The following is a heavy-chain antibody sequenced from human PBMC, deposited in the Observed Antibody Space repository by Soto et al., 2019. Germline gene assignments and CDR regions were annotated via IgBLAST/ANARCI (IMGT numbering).Heavy chain of an antibody. D-gene: IGHD3-16*02. V-gene: IGHV3-23*01. Sequence: PWGSLRLSCAASGFTFSSYAMSWVRQAPGKGLEWVSAISGSGGSTYYADSVKGRFTISRDNSKNTLYLQMNSLRAEDTAVYYCATDLGLRLGELSPLDYWGQGTLVTVSS. CDR3: ATDLGLRLGELSPLDY. J-gene: IGHJ4*02. CDR1: GFTFSSYA. CDR2: ISGSGGST.